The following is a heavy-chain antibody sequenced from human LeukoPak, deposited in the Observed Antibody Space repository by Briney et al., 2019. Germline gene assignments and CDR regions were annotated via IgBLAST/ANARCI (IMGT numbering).Heavy chain of an antibody. J-gene: IGHJ4*02. CDR2: ISGSGGST. Sequence: LRLSCAASRYTSSTLWMMWARQARGKVREYGSGISGSGGSTYYADSPRGRFTNSRDNGKSSLYLQMNSLRAEDTAVYYCARALRDLTAWGQGTLVRVSS. V-gene: IGHV3-23*01. CDR1: RYTSSTLW. CDR3: ARALRDLTA. D-gene: IGHD3/OR15-3a*01.